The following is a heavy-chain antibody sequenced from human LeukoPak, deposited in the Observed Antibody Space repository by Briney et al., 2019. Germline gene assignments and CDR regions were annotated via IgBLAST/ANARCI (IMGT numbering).Heavy chain of an antibody. CDR1: GFTFSSYG. D-gene: IGHD3-10*01. CDR2: IITSSSYI. J-gene: IGHJ4*02. V-gene: IGHV3-21*04. Sequence: GGSLRLSCAASGFTFSSYGMNWVRQAPGKGLEWVSSIITSSSYIYYADSMKGRFTISRDNAKNSLYLQMKSLRAEDTAVYYCAREGRLWFRTGEYWGQGTLVTVSS. CDR3: AREGRLWFRTGEY.